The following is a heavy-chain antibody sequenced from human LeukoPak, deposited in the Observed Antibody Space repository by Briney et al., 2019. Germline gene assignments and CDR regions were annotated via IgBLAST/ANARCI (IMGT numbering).Heavy chain of an antibody. J-gene: IGHJ3*02. CDR2: ITHTGST. CDR3: ARGSPAADDAFDI. V-gene: IGHV4-34*01. Sequence: PSETLSLTCAVYGGSFSGYYWNWIRQPPGKGLEWIGDITHTGSTNDNPSLKGRVTVSVDTSKNQFSLSLTSVTAADTALYYCARGSPAADDAFDIWGRGTLVTVSS. CDR1: GGSFSGYY. D-gene: IGHD6-13*01.